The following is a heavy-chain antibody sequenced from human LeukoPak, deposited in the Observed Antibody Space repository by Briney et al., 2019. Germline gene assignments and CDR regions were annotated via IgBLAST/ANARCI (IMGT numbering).Heavy chain of an antibody. D-gene: IGHD6-6*01. CDR3: ARLTEYSSSSGWYYYYYMDV. Sequence: SETLSLTCTVAGGSISSSSYDWGWLRQPPGKGLEWIGSIYYSGSTYYNPSPKSRFTMSVATSQNPFSLKLSSVTAADTAVYYCARLTEYSSSSGWYYYYYMDVWGKGTTVTVSS. J-gene: IGHJ6*03. CDR2: IYYSGST. V-gene: IGHV4-39*01. CDR1: GGSISSSSYD.